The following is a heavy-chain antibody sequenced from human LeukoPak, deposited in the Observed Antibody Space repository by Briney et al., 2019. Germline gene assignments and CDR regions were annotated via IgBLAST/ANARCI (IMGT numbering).Heavy chain of an antibody. CDR1: GFTFSSYG. Sequence: PGGSLRPSCAASGFTFSSYGMHWVRRAPGEGLEWVAVIWYDGSNKYYADSVKGRFTISRDNSKNTLYLQMNSLRAEDTAVYYCAKEGYCSGGSCYTHYYYYYYMDVWGKGTTVTVSS. D-gene: IGHD2-15*01. J-gene: IGHJ6*03. V-gene: IGHV3-33*06. CDR2: IWYDGSNK. CDR3: AKEGYCSGGSCYTHYYYYYYMDV.